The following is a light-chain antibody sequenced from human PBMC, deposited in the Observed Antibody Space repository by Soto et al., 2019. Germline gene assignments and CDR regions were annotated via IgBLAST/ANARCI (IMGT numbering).Light chain of an antibody. CDR2: GNN. J-gene: IGLJ7*01. V-gene: IGLV1-44*01. CDR1: TSNIGSNP. CDR3: AAGDDNMDAAV. Sequence: QSVLAQPPSASGTPGQSVIFSCSGSTSNIGSNPVTGYQQLPGTAPKLLLYGNNQRPAGVPDRFSGSKSGTSSSLAISGLQSEDEADYYCAAGDDNMDAAVFGGGTQLTVL.